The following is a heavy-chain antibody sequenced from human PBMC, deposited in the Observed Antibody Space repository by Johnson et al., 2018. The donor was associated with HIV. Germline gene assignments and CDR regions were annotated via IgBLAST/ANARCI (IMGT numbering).Heavy chain of an antibody. CDR2: IWYDGTNR. CDR1: GFTFSSYG. D-gene: IGHD6-6*01. CDR3: AAGLVGAFDI. Sequence: QVQLVESGGGVVQPGRSLRLSCAASGFTFSSYGMHWVRQAPGKGLEWVAVIWYDGTNRYYGDSVKGRFTISRDNSKNTVYLQMNSLRAEDTAVYYCAAGLVGAFDIWGQGTMVTVSS. V-gene: IGHV3-33*08. J-gene: IGHJ3*02.